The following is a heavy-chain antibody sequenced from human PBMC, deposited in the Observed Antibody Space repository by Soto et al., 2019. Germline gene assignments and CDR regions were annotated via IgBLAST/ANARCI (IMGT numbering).Heavy chain of an antibody. J-gene: IGHJ4*02. CDR2: FYFST. CDR3: ARSNTRYSSPDY. Sequence: SETLSLTCTVSGGSISSGGYYWSWVRQPPGKGLEWIGCFYFSTNYNPALNSRVTISVDRSKNHFSLKLTSVTAADTAVYFCARSNTRYSSPDYWGQGTLVTVSS. D-gene: IGHD3-22*01. V-gene: IGHV4-61*03. CDR1: GGSISSGGYY.